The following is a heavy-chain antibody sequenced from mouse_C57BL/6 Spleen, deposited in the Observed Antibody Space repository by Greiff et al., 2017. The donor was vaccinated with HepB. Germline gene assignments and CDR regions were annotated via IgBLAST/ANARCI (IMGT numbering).Heavy chain of an antibody. Sequence: QVQLQQPGAELVKPGASVKMSCKASGYTFTSYWITWVKQRPGQGLEWIGDIYPGSGSTNYNEKFKSKATLTVDTSSSTAYMQLSSLTSEDSAVYCCARALYYYGSSYHFDYWGQGTTLTVSS. J-gene: IGHJ2*01. D-gene: IGHD1-1*01. CDR1: GYTFTSYW. CDR2: IYPGSGST. CDR3: ARALYYYGSSYHFDY. V-gene: IGHV1-55*01.